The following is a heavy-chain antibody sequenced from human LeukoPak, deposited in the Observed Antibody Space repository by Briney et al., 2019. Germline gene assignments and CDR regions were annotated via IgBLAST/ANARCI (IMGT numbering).Heavy chain of an antibody. CDR2: ISGSGGST. V-gene: IGHV3-23*01. CDR1: GFTFSSYA. Sequence: GGSLRLSCAASGFTFSSYAKSRVRQAPGKGLEWVSAISGSGGSTYYADSVKGRFTISRDNSKNTLYLQMNSLRAEDTAVYYCAKVQYSSGWYGPYFDYWGQGTLVTVSS. D-gene: IGHD6-19*01. J-gene: IGHJ4*02. CDR3: AKVQYSSGWYGPYFDY.